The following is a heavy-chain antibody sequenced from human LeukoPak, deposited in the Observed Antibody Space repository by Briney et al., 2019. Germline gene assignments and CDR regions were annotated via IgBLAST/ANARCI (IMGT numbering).Heavy chain of an antibody. J-gene: IGHJ4*02. CDR1: GFTFSIYA. Sequence: GGSLRLSCAASGFTFSIYAMSWVRQAPGKGLEWVSAISGSGGTAYYADSVKGRFTFSRDNAKSSLYLHMNSLRAEDTAVYYCARGYESRDGYNLFDYWGQGTLVTVSS. V-gene: IGHV3-23*01. CDR2: ISGSGGTA. D-gene: IGHD5-24*01. CDR3: ARGYESRDGYNLFDY.